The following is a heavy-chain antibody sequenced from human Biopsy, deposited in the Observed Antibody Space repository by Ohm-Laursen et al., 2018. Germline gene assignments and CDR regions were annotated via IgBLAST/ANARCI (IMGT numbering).Heavy chain of an antibody. V-gene: IGHV4-59*12. Sequence: SDTLSLTCTVSGGSISSYYWSWIRQPPGKGLEWIGYIYYNGNTNYDPSLKSRVSMSVDTSKNQFSLKLSSVTVADTAVYFCARDRGQNYFDYWGQGIPVTVSS. CDR2: IYYNGNT. CDR3: ARDRGQNYFDY. CDR1: GGSISSYY. J-gene: IGHJ4*02.